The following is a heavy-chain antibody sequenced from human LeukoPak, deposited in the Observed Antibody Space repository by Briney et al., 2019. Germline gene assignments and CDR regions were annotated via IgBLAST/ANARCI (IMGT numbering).Heavy chain of an antibody. D-gene: IGHD6-13*01. CDR1: GFRLRAYR. CDR3: ARSQSSSLIDY. V-gene: IGHV3-33*01. CDR2: IWYDGTSK. J-gene: IGHJ4*02. Sequence: GRPLRLSCGPSGFRLRAYRVQGVRQAPGRAVEWGAVIWYDGTSKDYADSVKGRFTFSRDNSKNTLYLQMNSLTVEDTAVYYCARSQSSSLIDYWGQGTLVTVSS.